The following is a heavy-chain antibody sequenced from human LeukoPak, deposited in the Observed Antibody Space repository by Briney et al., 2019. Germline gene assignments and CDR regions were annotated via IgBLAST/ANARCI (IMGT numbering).Heavy chain of an antibody. D-gene: IGHD2-15*01. V-gene: IGHV4-61*05. Sequence: PETLCLTCTVSGGSISSSIHYWGWIRQPPGKGLEWIGYIYYSGSTNYNPSLKSRVTISVDTSKNQFSLKLSSVTAADTAVYYCARHHKYCSGGSCYLYDYWGQGTLVTASS. CDR1: GGSISSSIHY. CDR3: ARHHKYCSGGSCYLYDY. J-gene: IGHJ4*02. CDR2: IYYSGST.